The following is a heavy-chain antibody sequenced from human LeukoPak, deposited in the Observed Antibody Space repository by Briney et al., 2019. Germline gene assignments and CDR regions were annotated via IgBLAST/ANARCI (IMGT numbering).Heavy chain of an antibody. CDR1: GFTFSSYA. Sequence: GESLKISCAASGFTFSSYAMSWVRQAPGKGLEWVSSISSTGSTFYADSVMGRFTISRDNSKNTLYALYLQMNSLRAEDTAVYYCAKETSSGYFDYWGQGTLVTVSS. V-gene: IGHV3-23*01. D-gene: IGHD6-19*01. CDR2: ISSTGST. J-gene: IGHJ4*02. CDR3: AKETSSGYFDY.